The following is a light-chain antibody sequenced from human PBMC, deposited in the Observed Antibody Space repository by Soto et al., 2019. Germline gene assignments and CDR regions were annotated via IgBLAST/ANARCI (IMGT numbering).Light chain of an antibody. V-gene: IGKV1-6*02. J-gene: IGKJ4*01. CDR2: AAS. Sequence: AIQMTQSPSSLSVSVGDRVTITCRASQGIGNDVGWYQQKPGKAPKLLIYAASSLQSGVPSRFSGSRSVTDFTLTISSLQPEDFATYYCLQDHNYPLTFGWGTKVEIK. CDR1: QGIGND. CDR3: LQDHNYPLT.